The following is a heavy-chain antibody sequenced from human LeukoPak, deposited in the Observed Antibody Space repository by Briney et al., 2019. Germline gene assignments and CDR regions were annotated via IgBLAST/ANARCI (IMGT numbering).Heavy chain of an antibody. CDR1: GGTFSSYA. J-gene: IGHJ4*02. D-gene: IGHD3-3*01. CDR3: ARGAIFGVVTAPFDY. CDR2: IIPIFGTA. V-gene: IGHV1-69*05. Sequence: ASVKVSCKASGGTFSSYAISWVRQAPGQGLEWMGGIIPIFGTANYAQKFQGRVTITTDESTSTAYMELSSLRSEDTAVYYCARGAIFGVVTAPFDYWGQGTLVTVSS.